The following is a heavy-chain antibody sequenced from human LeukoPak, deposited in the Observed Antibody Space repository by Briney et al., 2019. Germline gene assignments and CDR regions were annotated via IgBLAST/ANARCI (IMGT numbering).Heavy chain of an antibody. V-gene: IGHV3-48*03. CDR3: ARGVRPAMVRERDYYYYMDV. CDR1: GFTFSSYE. Sequence: PGGSLRLSCAASGFTFSSYEMNWVRQAPGKGLEWVSYISSSGSTIYYADSVKGRFTISRDNAKNSLYLQMNSLRAEDTAVYYCARGVRPAMVRERDYYYYMDVWGKGTTVTISS. CDR2: ISSSGSTI. J-gene: IGHJ6*03. D-gene: IGHD3-10*01.